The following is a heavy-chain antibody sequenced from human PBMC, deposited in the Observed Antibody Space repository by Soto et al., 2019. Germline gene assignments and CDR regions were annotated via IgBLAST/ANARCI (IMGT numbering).Heavy chain of an antibody. CDR3: ARSSIYYGIEL. Sequence: GGSQRLSCAASGFTFGSYSMNWVRQAPGKGLEWVSYISSSSSTIYYADSVKGRFTISRDNTKNSLYLQMNSLRAEDTAVYYCARSSIYYGIELWGQGTTVTVSS. D-gene: IGHD6-19*01. CDR2: ISSSSSTI. V-gene: IGHV3-48*01. J-gene: IGHJ6*02. CDR1: GFTFGSYS.